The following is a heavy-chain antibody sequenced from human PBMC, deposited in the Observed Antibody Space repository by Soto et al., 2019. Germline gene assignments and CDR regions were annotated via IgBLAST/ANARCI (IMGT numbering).Heavy chain of an antibody. CDR1: GYTFTSYG. D-gene: IGHD1-26*01. V-gene: IGHV1-18*01. J-gene: IGHJ4*02. CDR2: ISAYNGNT. Sequence: ASVKVSCKASGYTFTSYGISWVRQAPGQGLEWMGWISAYNGNTNYAQKLQGRVTMTTDTSTSTAYMELRSPRSDDTAVYYCARDPGGGSYLQGFDYWGQGTLVTVSS. CDR3: ARDPGGGSYLQGFDY.